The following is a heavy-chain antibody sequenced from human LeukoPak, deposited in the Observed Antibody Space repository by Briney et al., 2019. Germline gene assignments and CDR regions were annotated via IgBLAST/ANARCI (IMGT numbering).Heavy chain of an antibody. Sequence: SETLSLTCAVSGYSISSGYYWGWIRQPPGKGLEWIGSIYHSGSTNYSPSLKSRVTILVDTSKKQFSLKLSSVTATDTAVYYCVREVDGLSRHFDYWGQGTLVTVSS. CDR2: IYHSGST. D-gene: IGHD6-19*01. CDR3: VREVDGLSRHFDY. CDR1: GYSISSGYY. J-gene: IGHJ4*02. V-gene: IGHV4-38-2*02.